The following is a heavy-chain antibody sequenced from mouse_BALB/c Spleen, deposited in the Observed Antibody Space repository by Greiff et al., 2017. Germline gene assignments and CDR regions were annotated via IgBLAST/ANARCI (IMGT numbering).Heavy chain of an antibody. J-gene: IGHJ4*01. V-gene: IGHV1S137*01. CDR1: GYTFTDYA. D-gene: IGHD2-10*02. CDR3: AREYGNLYAMDY. CDR2: ISTYYGDA. Sequence: VKLMESGAELVRPGVSVKISCKGSGYTFTDYAMHWVKQSHAKSLEWIGVISTYYGDASYNQKFKGKATMTVDKSSSTAYMELARLTSEDSAIYYCAREYGNLYAMDYWGQGTSVTVSS.